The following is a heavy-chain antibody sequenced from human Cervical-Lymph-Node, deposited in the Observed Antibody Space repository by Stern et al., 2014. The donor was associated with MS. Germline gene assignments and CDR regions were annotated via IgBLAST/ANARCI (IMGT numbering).Heavy chain of an antibody. CDR2: LYWTDDR. Sequence: QVTLKESGTTLVKPTQTLTLTCTFSGFSLSTSGVGVGWIRQPPGKALEWLALLYWTDDRRYSPSLKSRLTITKDTSKNQVVLTMTNMDPVDTATYYCAHDYHDILTGYYNSRFASWGHGTLVTVSS. CDR1: GFSLSTSGVG. D-gene: IGHD3-9*01. CDR3: AHDYHDILTGYYNSRFAS. J-gene: IGHJ4*01. V-gene: IGHV2-5*01.